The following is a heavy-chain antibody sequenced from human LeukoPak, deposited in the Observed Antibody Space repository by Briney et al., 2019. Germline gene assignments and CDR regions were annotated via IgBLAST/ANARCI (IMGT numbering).Heavy chain of an antibody. J-gene: IGHJ4*02. V-gene: IGHV3-21*01. CDR1: GFTFSSYS. D-gene: IGHD4-17*01. Sequence: GGSLRLSCAASGFTFSSYSMNWVRQAPGKGLEWVSSISSSSSYIYYADSVKGRFTISRDNAKNSLYLQMNSLRAEDTAVYYCARDGMYGHYPFDYWGQGTLVTVSS. CDR2: ISSSSSYI. CDR3: ARDGMYGHYPFDY.